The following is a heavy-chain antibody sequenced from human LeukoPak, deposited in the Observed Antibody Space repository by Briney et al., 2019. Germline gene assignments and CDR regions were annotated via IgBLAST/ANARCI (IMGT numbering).Heavy chain of an antibody. Sequence: ASVKVSCKASGYTFTSYDINWVRQATGQGLEWMGWMNPNSGNTGYAQKFQGRVTMTRNTSISTAYMELSSLRSEDTAVYYCARVGAFRSHYDLWSGPRKVYWFDPWGQGTLVTVSS. CDR2: MNPNSGNT. D-gene: IGHD3-3*01. CDR1: GYTFTSYD. J-gene: IGHJ5*02. V-gene: IGHV1-8*01. CDR3: ARVGAFRSHYDLWSGPRKVYWFDP.